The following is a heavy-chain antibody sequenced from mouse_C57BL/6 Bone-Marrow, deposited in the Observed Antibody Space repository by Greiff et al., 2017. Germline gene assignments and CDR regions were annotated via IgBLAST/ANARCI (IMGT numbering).Heavy chain of an antibody. V-gene: IGHV1-9*01. CDR3: ARDGYYGVYAMEY. D-gene: IGHD2-3*01. J-gene: IGHJ4*01. CDR2: ILPWSGST. CDR1: GYTFTGYW. Sequence: VQRVESGAELMKPGASVKLSCKATGYTFTGYWMEWVKQRPGHGLEWIGEILPWSGSTNYNEKFKGKATFTADTSSNTAYMQLSSLTTEDSAIYYYARDGYYGVYAMEYGGQGPSVTVSS.